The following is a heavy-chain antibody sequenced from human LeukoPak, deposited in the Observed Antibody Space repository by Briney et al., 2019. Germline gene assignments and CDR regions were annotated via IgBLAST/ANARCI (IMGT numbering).Heavy chain of an antibody. CDR2: ISSGGSTT. CDR3: AREIAADRGFDS. Sequence: GGSLRLSCAASGFTFSDHYMSWIRQAPGKGLECVSYISSGGSTTYYTDSVKGRFTISRDNGKNALYLQMNSLRAEDAAVYYCAREIAADRGFDSWGQGTLVTVSS. J-gene: IGHJ4*02. D-gene: IGHD6-6*01. CDR1: GFTFSDHY. V-gene: IGHV3-11*01.